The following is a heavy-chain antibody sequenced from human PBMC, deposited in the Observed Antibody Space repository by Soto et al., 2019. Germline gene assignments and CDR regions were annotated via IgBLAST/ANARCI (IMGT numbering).Heavy chain of an antibody. Sequence: SETLSLTCTVSGGSISSSSYYWGWIRQPPGKGLEWIGSIYYSGSTYYNPSLKSRVTISVDTSKNQFSLKLSSVTAADTAVYYCARLGSYDYIWGTTYYFDYWGQGTLVTVSS. CDR2: IYYSGST. D-gene: IGHD3-16*01. J-gene: IGHJ4*02. V-gene: IGHV4-39*01. CDR1: GGSISSSSYY. CDR3: ARLGSYDYIWGTTYYFDY.